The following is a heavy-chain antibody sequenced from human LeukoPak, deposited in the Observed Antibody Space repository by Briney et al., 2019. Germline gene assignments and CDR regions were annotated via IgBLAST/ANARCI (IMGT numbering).Heavy chain of an antibody. V-gene: IGHV1-18*01. D-gene: IGHD3-9*01. Sequence: ASVKVSCKASGYTFTSYGISWVRQAPGQGLEWMGWISAYNGNTNYAQKLQGRVTMTTDTSTSTAYMELRSLRSDDTAVYYCARVPPLYYDILTGYYRVFDYWGQGTLVTVSS. CDR1: GYTFTSYG. CDR2: ISAYNGNT. J-gene: IGHJ4*02. CDR3: ARVPPLYYDILTGYYRVFDY.